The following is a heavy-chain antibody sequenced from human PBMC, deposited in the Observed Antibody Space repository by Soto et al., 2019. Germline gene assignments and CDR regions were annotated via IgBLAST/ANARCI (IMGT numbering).Heavy chain of an antibody. CDR3: ARGGVGYCSSTSCYPPFRYYYYYGMDV. D-gene: IGHD2-2*01. J-gene: IGHJ6*02. CDR2: INHSGST. Sequence: ETLSLTCAVYGGSFSGYYWSWIRQPPGKGLEWIGEINHSGSTNYNPSLKSRVTISVDTSKNQFSLKLSSVTAADTAVYYCARGGVGYCSSTSCYPPFRYYYYYGMDVWGQGTTVTVS. CDR1: GGSFSGYY. V-gene: IGHV4-34*01.